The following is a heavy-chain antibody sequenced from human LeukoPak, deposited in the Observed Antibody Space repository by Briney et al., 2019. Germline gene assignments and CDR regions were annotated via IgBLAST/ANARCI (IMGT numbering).Heavy chain of an antibody. CDR2: ISAYNGNT. CDR1: GYTFTSYG. Sequence: ASVKVSCKASGYTFTSYGISWVRQAPGQGLEWMGWISAYNGNTNYAQKLQGRVTMTTDTSTSTAYMELRSLRSDGTAVYYCARGSVAYCGGDCHSGYWGQGTLVTVSS. V-gene: IGHV1-18*01. J-gene: IGHJ4*02. D-gene: IGHD2-21*02. CDR3: ARGSVAYCGGDCHSGY.